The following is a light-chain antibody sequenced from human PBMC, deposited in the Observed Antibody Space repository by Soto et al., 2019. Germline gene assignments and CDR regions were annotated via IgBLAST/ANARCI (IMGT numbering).Light chain of an antibody. Sequence: DIQMTQSPYSLSAFVGDRVTITCRASQSIASYLNWYQQKPGKAPKFLIYAASTLQSGVPSRVSGSRSGTDFTLTISSLQPEDFATYFCQQSYSTPITFGQGTRLEI. CDR2: AAS. V-gene: IGKV1-39*01. J-gene: IGKJ5*01. CDR3: QQSYSTPIT. CDR1: QSIASY.